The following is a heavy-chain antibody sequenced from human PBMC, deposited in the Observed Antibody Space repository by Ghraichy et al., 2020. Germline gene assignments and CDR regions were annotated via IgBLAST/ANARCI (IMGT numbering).Heavy chain of an antibody. CDR1: DNSFNNDY. CDR3: ARARREFIHSTDFSYPFYYHGMDV. CDR2: SYNNETT. Sequence: SETLSLSCTVSDNSFNNDYWTWIRQSPGKTLEWIGYSYNNETTDYNPSLRSRVTISVDTSRNQFSLRLTSVTAADMAVYYCARARREFIHSTDFSYPFYYHGMDVWGQGTTITVSS. D-gene: IGHD3/OR15-3a*01. J-gene: IGHJ6*02. V-gene: IGHV4-59*01.